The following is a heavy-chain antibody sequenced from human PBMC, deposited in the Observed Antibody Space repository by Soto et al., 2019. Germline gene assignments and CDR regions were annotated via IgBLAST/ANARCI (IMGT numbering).Heavy chain of an antibody. CDR2: ISYDGSNK. Sequence: QVQLVESGGGVVQPGRSLRLSCAASGFTFSSYGMHWVRQAPGKGQEWVAVISYDGSNKYYVDSVKGRFTISRDNSKNTLYLQMNSLRAEDTAVYYCAKDRKRYYYYGTDVWGQGTTVTVSS. CDR1: GFTFSSYG. J-gene: IGHJ6*02. V-gene: IGHV3-30*18. CDR3: AKDRKRYYYYGTDV.